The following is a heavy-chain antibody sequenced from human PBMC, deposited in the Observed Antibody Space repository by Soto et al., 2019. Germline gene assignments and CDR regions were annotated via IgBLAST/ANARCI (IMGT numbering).Heavy chain of an antibody. CDR3: AREASVLIHAAQPSRFDS. Sequence: ASVKVSCKGFGYSFMKYGINWVRQAPGQGLEWVGWISPYSGYTHSAQKFHGRLTLTTDTAASTAYMELRILRSADTALYYCAREASVLIHAAQPSRFDSWGQGTLVTVSS. CDR2: ISPYSGYT. D-gene: IGHD2-8*01. V-gene: IGHV1-18*01. CDR1: GYSFMKYG. J-gene: IGHJ4*02.